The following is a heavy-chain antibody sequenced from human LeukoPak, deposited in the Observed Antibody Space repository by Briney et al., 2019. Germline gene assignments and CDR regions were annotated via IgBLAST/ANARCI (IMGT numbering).Heavy chain of an antibody. CDR2: IGPAGDT. CDR1: GFTFSNYD. D-gene: IGHD3-16*01. CDR3: ARDGGRGAFDI. V-gene: IGHV3-13*01. Sequence: GGSLRLSCAASGFTFSNYDMHWVRQPAGKGLEWVSSIGPAGDTYYPDSVKGRFTISRDNAENSLYLQMYSLRAEDTAVYYCARDGGRGAFDIWGQGTMVTVSS. J-gene: IGHJ3*02.